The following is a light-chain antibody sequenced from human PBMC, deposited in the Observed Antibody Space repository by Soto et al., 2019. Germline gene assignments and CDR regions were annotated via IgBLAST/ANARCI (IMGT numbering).Light chain of an antibody. V-gene: IGKV1-5*03. J-gene: IGKJ1*01. CDR2: KAS. Sequence: DIQMTQSPSTLSASVGDRVTITCRASQSISSSLAWYQQKPGKAPKLLIYKASSLESEVPSRFSGSGSGTEFTLTIRSVQIDDFENYYCQQYNSYWTFGQGTKVEIK. CDR3: QQYNSYWT. CDR1: QSISSS.